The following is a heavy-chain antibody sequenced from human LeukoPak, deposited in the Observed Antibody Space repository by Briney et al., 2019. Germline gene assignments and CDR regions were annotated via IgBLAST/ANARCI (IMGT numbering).Heavy chain of an antibody. CDR1: GGTFSSYA. CDR2: IIPIFGTA. V-gene: IGHV1-69*13. Sequence: GASVKVSCKASGGTFSSYAISWVRQAPGQGLEWMGGIIPIFGTANYAQKFQGRVTITADESTSTAYMELSSLRSEDTAVYYCARDFSAGTTYYYYGMDVWGQGTTVTVSS. J-gene: IGHJ6*02. D-gene: IGHD1-7*01. CDR3: ARDFSAGTTYYYYGMDV.